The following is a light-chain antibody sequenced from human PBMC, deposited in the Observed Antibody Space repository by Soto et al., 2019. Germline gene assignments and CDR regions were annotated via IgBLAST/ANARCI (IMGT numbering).Light chain of an antibody. CDR3: QQYGSSPR. Sequence: EIVLTHAPGTLSGSRGERAALSFRASQSVTRSYLAWYQQKPGQAPRLLIYGASSRATGIPDRFSGSGSGTDFTLTISRLEPEDCAVYYCQQYGSSPRFGQGTKVDIK. J-gene: IGKJ1*01. CDR2: GAS. V-gene: IGKV3-20*01. CDR1: QSVTRSY.